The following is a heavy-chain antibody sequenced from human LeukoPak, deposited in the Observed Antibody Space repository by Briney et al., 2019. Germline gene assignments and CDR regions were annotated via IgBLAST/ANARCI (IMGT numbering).Heavy chain of an antibody. CDR2: ISGSGGST. J-gene: IGHJ4*02. V-gene: IGHV3-23*01. CDR3: AKPYYYDSTGYFFDY. Sequence: RGSRRLSCAASGFTFSTYFMSWVRQAPGAGLEWVSSISGSGGSTYYADSVKGRFTISRDNSKKTVYLEMNSPRAEDTAVYYCAKPYYYDSTGYFFDYWGQGTLVTVSS. CDR1: GFTFSTYF. D-gene: IGHD3-22*01.